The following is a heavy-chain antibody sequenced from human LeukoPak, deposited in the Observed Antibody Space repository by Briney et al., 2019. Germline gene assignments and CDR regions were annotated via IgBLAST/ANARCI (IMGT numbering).Heavy chain of an antibody. CDR3: ARLYSSGWPLEPMDV. CDR2: ISAYNGAT. CDR1: GYTFTNYA. Sequence: ASVKVSCKASGYTFTNYAIGWVRQAPGQGLEYMGWISAYNGATNYAQKFQGRVTLTTDSSTTTASMELRSLTSDDTAVYYCARLYSSGWPLEPMDVWGQGTTVTVSS. D-gene: IGHD6-19*01. J-gene: IGHJ6*02. V-gene: IGHV1-18*01.